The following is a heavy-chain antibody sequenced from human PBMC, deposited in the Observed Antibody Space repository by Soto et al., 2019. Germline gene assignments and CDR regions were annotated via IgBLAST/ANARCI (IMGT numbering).Heavy chain of an antibody. Sequence: SETLSLTCTVSGGSISSGGYYWSWIRQHPGKGLEWIGYIYYSGSTYYNPSLKSRVTISVDTSKNQFSLKLSSMTAADTAVYYCARSRYCSGGSCGAYYYYYYMDVWGKGTTVTVSS. D-gene: IGHD2-15*01. J-gene: IGHJ6*03. CDR1: GGSISSGGYY. CDR2: IYYSGST. CDR3: ARSRYCSGGSCGAYYYYYYMDV. V-gene: IGHV4-31*03.